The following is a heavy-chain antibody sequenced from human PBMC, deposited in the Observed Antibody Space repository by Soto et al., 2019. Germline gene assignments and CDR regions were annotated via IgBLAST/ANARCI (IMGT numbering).Heavy chain of an antibody. V-gene: IGHV1-69*13. Sequence: SVKVSCKASGDTFSTYTITWMRQAPGQGLEWMGGIIPRSATSNYAQKFQGRVTITADESTNTAYMELSSLRSEDTAVYYCASGGAYGGNSNRWFDPWGQGMLVTVSS. CDR3: ASGGAYGGNSNRWFDP. CDR1: GDTFSTYT. D-gene: IGHD2-21*02. J-gene: IGHJ5*02. CDR2: IIPRSATS.